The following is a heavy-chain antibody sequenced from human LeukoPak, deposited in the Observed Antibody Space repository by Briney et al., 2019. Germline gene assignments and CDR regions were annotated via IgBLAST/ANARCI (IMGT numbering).Heavy chain of an antibody. J-gene: IGHJ4*02. Sequence: GGSLRLSCAASGFTIMNSAMNWVRQAPGKGLEWVSVIYSGGSTYYADSVKGRFTISRDNSKNTLYLQMNSLRAEDTAVYYCARGGSGYSSSWYYFDYWGQGTLVTVSS. D-gene: IGHD6-13*01. V-gene: IGHV3-66*01. CDR1: GFTIMNSA. CDR2: IYSGGST. CDR3: ARGGSGYSSSWYYFDY.